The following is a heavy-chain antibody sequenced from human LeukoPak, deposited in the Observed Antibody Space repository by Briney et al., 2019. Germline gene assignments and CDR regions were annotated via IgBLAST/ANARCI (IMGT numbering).Heavy chain of an antibody. CDR2: IFTSGSN. J-gene: IGHJ6*03. CDR3: ARESTIAARLYYYYMDV. Sequence: SGTLSLTCTVSGGSISSYYWSWIRQPAGKGLEWIASIFTSGSNNSKRSLKSRVTISVDKSKNQFSLKLSSVTAADTAVYYCARESTIAARLYYYYMDVWGKGTTVTVSS. D-gene: IGHD6-6*01. V-gene: IGHV4-4*07. CDR1: GGSISSYY.